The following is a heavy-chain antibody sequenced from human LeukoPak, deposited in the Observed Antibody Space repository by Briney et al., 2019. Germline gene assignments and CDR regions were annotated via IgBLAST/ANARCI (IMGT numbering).Heavy chain of an antibody. D-gene: IGHD5-18*01. CDR2: IYSGGST. CDR1: GFTVSSNY. V-gene: IGHV3-53*01. CDR3: AREVLDTAMALGY. J-gene: IGHJ4*02. Sequence: GGSLRLSCAASGFTVSSNYMSWVRQAPGKGLEWVSVIYSGGSTYYADSVKGRFTISRDNSKNTLYLQMNSLRAEDTAVYYCAREVLDTAMALGYWGQGTLVTVSS.